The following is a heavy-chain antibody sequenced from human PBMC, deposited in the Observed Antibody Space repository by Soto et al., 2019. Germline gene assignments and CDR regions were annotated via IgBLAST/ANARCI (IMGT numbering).Heavy chain of an antibody. D-gene: IGHD3-22*01. CDR3: GRVFLVVNWFDP. V-gene: IGHV4-34*01. CDR1: GGSFSGYY. CDR2: INHSGST. J-gene: IGHJ5*02. Sequence: SETLSLTCAVYGGSFSGYYWSWIRQPPGKGLEWIGEINHSGSTNYNPSLKSRVTISVDTSKNQFSLKLSSVTAADTAVYYCGRVFLVVNWFDPWGQGTLVTVSS.